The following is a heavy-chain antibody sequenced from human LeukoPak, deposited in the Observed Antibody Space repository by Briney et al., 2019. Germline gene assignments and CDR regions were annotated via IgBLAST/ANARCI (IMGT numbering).Heavy chain of an antibody. CDR1: GFTFSSYG. Sequence: GGSLRLSCAASGFTFSSYGMHWVRQAPGKGLEWVAVISYDGSNKYYADSVKGRFTISRDNSKNTLYLQMNSLRAEDTAVYYCARGKYSSIPDYWGQGTLVTVSS. V-gene: IGHV3-30*03. CDR3: ARGKYSSIPDY. CDR2: ISYDGSNK. J-gene: IGHJ4*02. D-gene: IGHD6-13*01.